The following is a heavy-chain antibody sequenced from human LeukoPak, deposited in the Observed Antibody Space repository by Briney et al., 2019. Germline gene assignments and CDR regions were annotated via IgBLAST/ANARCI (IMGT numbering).Heavy chain of an antibody. CDR1: GGSISSGGYY. CDR3: ARDSVIGVTGGFDP. D-gene: IGHD4-11*01. Sequence: PSETLSLTCTVSGGSISSGGYYWSWIRQHPGKGLEWIGYIYYSGSTYYNPSLKSRVTISVDTSKNQFSLKLSSVTAADTAVYYCARDSVIGVTGGFDPWGQGTLVTVSS. CDR2: IYYSGST. V-gene: IGHV4-31*03. J-gene: IGHJ5*02.